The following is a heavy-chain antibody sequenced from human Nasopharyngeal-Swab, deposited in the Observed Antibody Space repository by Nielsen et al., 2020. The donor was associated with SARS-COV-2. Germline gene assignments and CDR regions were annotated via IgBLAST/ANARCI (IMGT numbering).Heavy chain of an antibody. Sequence: GESLKISCAASGFTFSSYSMNWVRQAPGKGLEWVSSISSSSSYIYYADSMKGRFTISRDNAKNSLYLQMSSLRAEDTAVYYCAKRHVVPAATGFDYWGQGTLVTVSS. V-gene: IGHV3-21*01. D-gene: IGHD2-2*01. CDR3: AKRHVVPAATGFDY. J-gene: IGHJ4*02. CDR1: GFTFSSYS. CDR2: ISSSSSYI.